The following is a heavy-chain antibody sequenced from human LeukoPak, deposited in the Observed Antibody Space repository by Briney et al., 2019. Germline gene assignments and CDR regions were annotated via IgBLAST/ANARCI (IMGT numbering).Heavy chain of an antibody. J-gene: IGHJ4*02. Sequence: SETLSLTCTVSGASITRYFWNWIRQPPGKELEWIGYISSGGSTNYNPSLKSRVTVSIDTSKNQFSLKLTSATAADTAVYYCARGDDYKSTLFDYWGQGTLVTVSS. CDR1: GASITRYF. D-gene: IGHD5-12*01. CDR3: ARGDDYKSTLFDY. CDR2: ISSGGST. V-gene: IGHV4-59*01.